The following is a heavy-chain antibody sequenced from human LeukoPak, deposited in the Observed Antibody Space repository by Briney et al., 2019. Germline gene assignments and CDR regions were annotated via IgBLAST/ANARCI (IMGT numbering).Heavy chain of an antibody. J-gene: IGHJ4*02. CDR3: ARLLGYCTNGVCPARH. Sequence: SETLSLTCTVSGGSFSSGSYYWGWIRQPPGKGLEWIRSMNYSGSSYYHPSLKSRVTMSVDTSKNQFSLKLSSVTAADTAVYYCARLLGYCTNGVCPARHWGQRTLVTVSS. V-gene: IGHV4-39*01. CDR2: MNYSGSS. CDR1: GGSFSSGSYY. D-gene: IGHD2-8*01.